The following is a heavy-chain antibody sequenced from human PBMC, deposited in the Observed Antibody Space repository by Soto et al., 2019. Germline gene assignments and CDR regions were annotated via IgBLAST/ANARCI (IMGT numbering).Heavy chain of an antibody. CDR1: GFTFSSSG. CDR3: ARARGTAAGAEFDY. V-gene: IGHV3-21*01. J-gene: IGHJ4*02. Sequence: EVQLVESGGGLVKPGGSLRLSCAASGFTFSSSGMNWVRQAPGKGLEWVSSISSSSTYIYYTDSVKGRFTISRDNAKNSLYLQMNSLRADDSAVYYCARARGTAAGAEFDYWGQGTLVTVSS. D-gene: IGHD6-13*01. CDR2: ISSSSTYI.